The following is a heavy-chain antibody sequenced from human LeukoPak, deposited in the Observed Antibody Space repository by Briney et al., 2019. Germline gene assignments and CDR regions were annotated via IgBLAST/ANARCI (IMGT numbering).Heavy chain of an antibody. D-gene: IGHD1-26*01. CDR1: GYTFTSYG. Sequence: ASVKVSCKASGYTFTSYGISWVRQAPGQGLEWMGWISAYNGNTNYAQKLQGRVTMTTDTSTSTAYMELRSLRSDDTAVYYCARRTVGATMGYYYGMDVWGQGTTVTVSS. V-gene: IGHV1-18*01. CDR3: ARRTVGATMGYYYGMDV. CDR2: ISAYNGNT. J-gene: IGHJ6*02.